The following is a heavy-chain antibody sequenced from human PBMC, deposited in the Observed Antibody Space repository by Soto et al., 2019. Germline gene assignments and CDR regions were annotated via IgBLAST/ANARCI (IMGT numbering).Heavy chain of an antibody. CDR2: IYPGDSDT. J-gene: IGHJ6*02. D-gene: IGHD3-22*01. V-gene: IGHV5-51*01. CDR1: GYSFTIYW. CDR3: ARHGPRVYYDNSDYYYYGMDV. Sequence: PGESLKISCKGSGYSFTIYWIGWVRQMPGKGLEWMGIIYPGDSDTRYSPSFQGQVTISADKSTSTAYLQWSSLKASDTAMYYRARHGPRVYYDNSDYYYYGMDVWGQGTTVTVSS.